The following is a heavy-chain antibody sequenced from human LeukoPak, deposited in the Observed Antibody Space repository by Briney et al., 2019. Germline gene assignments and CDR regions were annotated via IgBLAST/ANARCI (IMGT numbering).Heavy chain of an antibody. CDR1: GFTFSSYA. Sequence: PGRSLRLSCAASGFTFSSYAMHWVRQAPGKGLEWVAVISYDGSNKYYADSVKGRFTISRDNSKNTLYLQMNSLRAEDTAVYYCARDRSGGYWGQGTLVTVSS. J-gene: IGHJ4*02. V-gene: IGHV3-30-3*01. D-gene: IGHD1-1*01. CDR2: ISYDGSNK. CDR3: ARDRSGGY.